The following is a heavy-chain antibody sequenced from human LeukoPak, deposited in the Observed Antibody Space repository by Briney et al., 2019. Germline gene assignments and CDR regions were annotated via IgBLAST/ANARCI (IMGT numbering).Heavy chain of an antibody. CDR3: TSATVPPS. D-gene: IGHD4-17*01. CDR1: GFTFSNAW. J-gene: IGHJ4*02. CDR2: IKRKTDGGET. V-gene: IGHV3-15*01. Sequence: GGSLRLSCAASGFTFSNAWMNWVRQAPGKGLEWVGRIKRKTDGGETEYAAPVKGRITISRDDSKSTVYLQMNTLTSEDSAVYYCTSATVPPSWGQGTLVTVSS.